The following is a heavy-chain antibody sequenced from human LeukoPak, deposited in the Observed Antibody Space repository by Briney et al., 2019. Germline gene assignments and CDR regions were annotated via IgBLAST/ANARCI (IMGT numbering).Heavy chain of an antibody. V-gene: IGHV3-21*01. CDR1: GFTFSSYA. CDR2: IGRSSIDK. Sequence: GGSLRLSCAASGFTFSSYAMSWVRQAPGKGLEWVSSIGRSSIDKYYADSVRGRFTISRDNAKNSLYLQMNSLRAEDTAVYYCVRGGDYGVDVWGQGTTVTVSS. CDR3: VRGGDYGVDV. J-gene: IGHJ6*02.